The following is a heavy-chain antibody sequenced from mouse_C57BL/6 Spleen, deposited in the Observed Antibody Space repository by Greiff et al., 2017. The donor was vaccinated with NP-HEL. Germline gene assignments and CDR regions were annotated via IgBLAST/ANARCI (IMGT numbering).Heavy chain of an antibody. V-gene: IGHV5-12*01. CDR3: ARHHSKKSYYYAMDY. Sequence: EVMLVESGGGLVQPGGSLKLSCAASGFTFSDYYMYWVRQTPEKRLEWVAYISNGGGSTYYPDTVKGRFTISRDNAKNTLYLQMSRLKSEDTAMYYCARHHSKKSYYYAMDYWGQGTSVTVSS. J-gene: IGHJ4*01. CDR2: ISNGGGST. CDR1: GFTFSDYY. D-gene: IGHD2-5*01.